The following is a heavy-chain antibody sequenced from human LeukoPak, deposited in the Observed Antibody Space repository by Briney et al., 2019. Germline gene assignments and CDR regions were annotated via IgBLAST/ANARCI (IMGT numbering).Heavy chain of an antibody. CDR3: ARGFVATSEFDY. V-gene: IGHV3-11*01. J-gene: IGHJ4*02. CDR2: ISSSGSTI. Sequence: NPGGSLRLSCAASGFTFSDYYISWIRQAPGKGLEWLSYISSSGSTIYYADSVRGRFTVSRDNDKNSLSLQMNSLRVEDTAVYYCARGFVATSEFDYWGQGTLVTVSS. CDR1: GFTFSDYY. D-gene: IGHD5-12*01.